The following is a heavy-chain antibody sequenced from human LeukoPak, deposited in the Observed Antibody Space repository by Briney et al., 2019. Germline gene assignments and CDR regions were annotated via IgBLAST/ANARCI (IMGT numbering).Heavy chain of an antibody. Sequence: GGSLRLSCAASGFTFSSYSMNWVRQGPGKGLECVSSISSSSSYIYYADSVKGRFTISRDNAKNSLYLQMNSLRAEDTAVYYCASGSGSYITVTWIDYWGQGTLVTVSS. CDR2: ISSSSSYI. V-gene: IGHV3-21*01. D-gene: IGHD1-26*01. CDR1: GFTFSSYS. CDR3: ASGSGSYITVTWIDY. J-gene: IGHJ4*02.